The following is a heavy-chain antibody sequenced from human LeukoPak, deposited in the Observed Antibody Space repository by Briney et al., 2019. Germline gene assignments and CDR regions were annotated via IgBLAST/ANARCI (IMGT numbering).Heavy chain of an antibody. CDR1: GGTFSSYA. V-gene: IGHV1-69*05. Sequence: SVKVSCKASGGTFSSYAIGWVRQAPGQGLEWMGRIIPIFGTANYAQKFQGRVTITTDESTSTAYMELSSLRSEDTAVYYCARGFGEIDAFDIWGQGTMVTVSS. D-gene: IGHD3-10*01. J-gene: IGHJ3*02. CDR3: ARGFGEIDAFDI. CDR2: IIPIFGTA.